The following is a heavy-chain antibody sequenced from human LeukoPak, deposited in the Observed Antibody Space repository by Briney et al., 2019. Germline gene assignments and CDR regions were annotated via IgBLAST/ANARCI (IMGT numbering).Heavy chain of an antibody. Sequence: SQTLSLTCTVSGGSISAYYWSWIRQSPGKGLEWIGYIYYSGSSNSNPSLKSRVTLSVDTSKNQFSLKLSSVTAADTAMYYCARHSSGGVAPDFDFWGQGTLVTVSS. D-gene: IGHD3-16*01. J-gene: IGHJ4*02. CDR1: GGSISAYY. CDR2: IYYSGSS. CDR3: ARHSSGGVAPDFDF. V-gene: IGHV4-59*08.